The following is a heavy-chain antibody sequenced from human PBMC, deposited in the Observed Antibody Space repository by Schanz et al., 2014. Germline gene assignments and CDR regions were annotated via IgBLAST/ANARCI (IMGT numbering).Heavy chain of an antibody. CDR2: IRYDGSSK. V-gene: IGHV3-33*08. CDR1: GFSFSDYG. D-gene: IGHD3-3*01. J-gene: IGHJ4*02. Sequence: QVQLVESGGGVVQPGRSLRLSCAGSGFSFSDYGMHWVRQAPGRGLEWVAFIRYDGSSKYYADSVRGRFTISRDDSKNTLYLQMNSLRAEDTAVYYCARPIYDLWSGSFDYWGQGTLVTVSS. CDR3: ARPIYDLWSGSFDY.